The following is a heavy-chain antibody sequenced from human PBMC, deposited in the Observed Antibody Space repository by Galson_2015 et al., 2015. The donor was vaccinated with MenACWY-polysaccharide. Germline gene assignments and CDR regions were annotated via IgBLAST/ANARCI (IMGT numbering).Heavy chain of an antibody. CDR1: GYTFTSYD. CDR3: ARIIARKYTFADC. D-gene: IGHD2-21*01. J-gene: IGHJ4*02. Sequence: SVKVSCKASGYTFTSYDINWVRQATGQGLEWMGWMNPNSGNTGYAQKFQGRVTMISNSAMTTAYMELSSLRSEDTAVYYCARIIARKYTFADCWGQGTLVTVSS. V-gene: IGHV1-8*01. CDR2: MNPNSGNT.